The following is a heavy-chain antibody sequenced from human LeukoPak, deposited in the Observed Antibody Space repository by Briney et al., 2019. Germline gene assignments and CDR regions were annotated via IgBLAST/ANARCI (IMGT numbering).Heavy chain of an antibody. CDR1: GYTFTNYF. CDR3: ARAPLRYFDWLFFDSYAFDI. V-gene: IGHV1-46*01. CDR2: INPSGGST. D-gene: IGHD3-9*01. J-gene: IGHJ3*02. Sequence: ASVKVSCKASGYTFTNYFIHWVRQAPGQGLEWMGIINPSGGSTSYAQKFQGRVTMTRDTSTSTVYMELSSLRSEDTAVYYCARAPLRYFDWLFFDSYAFDIWGQGTMVTVSS.